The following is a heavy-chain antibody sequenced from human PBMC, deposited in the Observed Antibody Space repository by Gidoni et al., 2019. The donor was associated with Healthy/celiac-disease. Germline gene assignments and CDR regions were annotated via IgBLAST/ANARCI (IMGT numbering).Heavy chain of an antibody. CDR3: ASSWGWAYGMDV. Sequence: QLQLQVSGPGLVQPSDTLSLTSTVSVGSISSSSYDWGWIRQPPGQGLEWLGSIYYSGNTYYNPSLKSRVTISVDTSKNQLSLKLSSVTDADTAVYYCASSWGWAYGMDVWGQGTTVTVSS. D-gene: IGHD7-27*01. J-gene: IGHJ6*02. V-gene: IGHV4-39*01. CDR1: VGSISSSSYD. CDR2: IYYSGNT.